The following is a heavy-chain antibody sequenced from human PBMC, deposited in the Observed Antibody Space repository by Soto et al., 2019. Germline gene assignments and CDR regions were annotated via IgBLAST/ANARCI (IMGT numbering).Heavy chain of an antibody. J-gene: IGHJ4*02. Sequence: ASVKVSCKASGYTFTSYDINWVRQATGQGLEWMGWMNPNSGNTGYAQKFQGRVTITADESTSTAYMELSSLRSEDTAVYYCARVRGSYFYFDYWGQGTLVTVSS. CDR3: ARVRGSYFYFDY. CDR1: GYTFTSYD. V-gene: IGHV1-8*01. D-gene: IGHD1-26*01. CDR2: MNPNSGNT.